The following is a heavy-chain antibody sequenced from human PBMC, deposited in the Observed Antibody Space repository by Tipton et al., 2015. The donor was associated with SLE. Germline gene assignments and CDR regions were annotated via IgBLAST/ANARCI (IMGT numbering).Heavy chain of an antibody. V-gene: IGHV4-39*07. CDR2: IYHSGST. CDR1: GGSISSSSYY. CDR3: ARDLWTGDFGRFDP. D-gene: IGHD2-21*02. J-gene: IGHJ5*02. Sequence: TLSLTCTVSGGSISSSSYYWGWIRQPPGKGLEWIGSIYHSGSTYYNPALKSRVTISVDTSKNQFSLKLSSVTAADTAVYYCARDLWTGDFGRFDPWGQGTLVTVSS.